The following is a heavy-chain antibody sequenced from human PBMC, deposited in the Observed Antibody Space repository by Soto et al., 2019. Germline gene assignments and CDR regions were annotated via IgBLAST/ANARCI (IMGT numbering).Heavy chain of an antibody. CDR3: ARGLYDSSGYSYWYFDL. J-gene: IGHJ2*01. D-gene: IGHD3-22*01. V-gene: IGHV4-34*01. CDR1: GGSFSGYY. Sequence: QVQLQQWGAGLLKPSETLSLTCAVYGGSFSGYYWSWICQPPGTGLEWIGEINHSGSTNYNPSPKSRVTISVGTSKNQFSVKFSSVTAADTAVHYCARGLYDSSGYSYWYFDLWGRGTLVTVSS. CDR2: INHSGST.